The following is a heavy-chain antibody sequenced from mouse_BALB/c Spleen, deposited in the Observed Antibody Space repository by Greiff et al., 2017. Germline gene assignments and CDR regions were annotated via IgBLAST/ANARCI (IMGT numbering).Heavy chain of an antibody. CDR3: ASDYGNSWFAY. Sequence: EVQVVESGGDLVKPGGSLKLSCAASGFTFSSYGMSWVRQTPDKRLEWVATISSGGSYTYYPDSVKGRFTISRDNAKNTLYLQMSSLKSEDTAMYYCASDYGNSWFAYWGQGTLVTVSA. V-gene: IGHV5-6*01. CDR2: ISSGGSYT. J-gene: IGHJ3*01. D-gene: IGHD2-1*01. CDR1: GFTFSSYG.